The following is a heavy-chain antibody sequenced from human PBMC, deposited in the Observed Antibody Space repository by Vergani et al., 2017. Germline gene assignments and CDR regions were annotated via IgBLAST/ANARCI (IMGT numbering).Heavy chain of an antibody. CDR3: AKGYSSSSEEIDY. V-gene: IGHV3-23*01. Sequence: EVQLLESGGGLVQPGGSLRLSCAASGFTFSSYAMSWVRQAPGKGLEWVSAISCSGGSTYYADSVKGRFTISRDNSKNTLYLQMNSLRAEDTAVYYCAKGYSSSSEEIDYWGQGTLVTVSS. CDR1: GFTFSSYA. D-gene: IGHD6-6*01. CDR2: ISCSGGST. J-gene: IGHJ4*02.